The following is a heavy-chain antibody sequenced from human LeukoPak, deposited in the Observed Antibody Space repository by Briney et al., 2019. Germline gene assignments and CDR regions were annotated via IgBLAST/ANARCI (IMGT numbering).Heavy chain of an antibody. CDR3: ARDSYIVVVPAAIQPDYYYGMDV. D-gene: IGHD2-2*01. CDR2: ISYDESNK. CDR1: GFTLSSYA. Sequence: GGSLRLSCAASGFTLSSYAMHWVRQAPGKGLEWVAVISYDESNKYYADSVKGRFTISRDNSKNTLYLQMNSLRAEDTAVYYCARDSYIVVVPAAIQPDYYYGMDVWGQGTTVTVSS. J-gene: IGHJ6*02. V-gene: IGHV3-30-3*01.